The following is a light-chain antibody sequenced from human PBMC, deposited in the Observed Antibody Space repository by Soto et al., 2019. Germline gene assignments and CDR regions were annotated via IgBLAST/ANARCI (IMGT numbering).Light chain of an antibody. J-gene: IGKJ2*01. CDR2: WAS. CDR3: QQYYSTPPT. V-gene: IGKV4-1*01. CDR1: QSVLYSSNNKNY. Sequence: DIVMTQSPDSPAVSLGERATINCKSSQSVLYSSNNKNYLAWYQQKPGQPPKLLIYWASTRESGVPDRFSGSGSGTDFALTIRSLQAEDVAVYYCQQYYSTPPTFGQGTKLEIK.